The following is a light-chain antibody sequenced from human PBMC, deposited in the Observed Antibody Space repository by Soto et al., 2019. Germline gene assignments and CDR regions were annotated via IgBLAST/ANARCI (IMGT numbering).Light chain of an antibody. CDR3: QQFSSHSST. CDR2: KAS. J-gene: IGKJ2*01. Sequence: DIQMTQSPSTLSASVGDRVTITCRAGQSISKWLAWYQHKPGQAPKLLIYKASILESGVPSRFSGSGSETDFTLSINSLQPDDFATYYCQQFSSHSSTFGQGTKLEIK. CDR1: QSISKW. V-gene: IGKV1-5*03.